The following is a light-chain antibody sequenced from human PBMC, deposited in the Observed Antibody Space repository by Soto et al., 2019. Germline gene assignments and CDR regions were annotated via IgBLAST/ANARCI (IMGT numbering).Light chain of an antibody. J-gene: IGKJ5*01. CDR1: QSVRNN. Sequence: EIVMTQSPATLSVSQGERATLPCRASQSVRNNLAWYQKKPGQDPSLLIYGASTRATGIPARFSGSGSGTEFNLTISRLQSEDFAVYVCHQYNNWTRTFGQGTRLEIK. V-gene: IGKV3-15*01. CDR3: HQYNNWTRT. CDR2: GAS.